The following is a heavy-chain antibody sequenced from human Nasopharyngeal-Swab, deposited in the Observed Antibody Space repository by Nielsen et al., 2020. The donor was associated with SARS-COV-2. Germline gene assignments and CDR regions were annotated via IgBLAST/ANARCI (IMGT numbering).Heavy chain of an antibody. CDR1: GFTFSSYE. V-gene: IGHV3-48*03. Sequence: GGSLRLSCAASGFTFSSYEMNWVRQAPGKGLEWVSYISSSGSTIYYADSVKGRLTISRDNAKNSLYLQMNSLRAEDTAVYYCAKDRGPMMATPDYWGQGTLVTVSS. CDR2: ISSSGSTI. CDR3: AKDRGPMMATPDY. J-gene: IGHJ4*02. D-gene: IGHD5-24*01.